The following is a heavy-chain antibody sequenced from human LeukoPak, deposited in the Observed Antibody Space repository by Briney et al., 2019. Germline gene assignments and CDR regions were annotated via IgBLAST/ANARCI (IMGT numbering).Heavy chain of an antibody. Sequence: GASVKVSCKASGYTFTSYGISWVRQAPGQGLEWMGWISAYNGNTNYAQKLQGRVTMTTDTCTSTGYVELRSLRSDDTAVYYCAKSPPVAGSWFDPWGQGTLVTVSS. D-gene: IGHD6-19*01. J-gene: IGHJ5*02. CDR2: ISAYNGNT. CDR1: GYTFTSYG. V-gene: IGHV1-18*01. CDR3: AKSPPVAGSWFDP.